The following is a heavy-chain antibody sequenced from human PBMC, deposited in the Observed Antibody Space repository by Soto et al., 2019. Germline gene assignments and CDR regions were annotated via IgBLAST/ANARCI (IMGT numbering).Heavy chain of an antibody. Sequence: QVQLQESGPGLVKPSQTLSLTCTVSGGSISSGGYYWSWIRQHPGKGLEWIGYIYYSGSTYYNPSLKSRVTISVDTSKNQFSLKLISVTAADTAVYYCARDRGGYYYDSSGPFDYWGQGTLVTVSS. CDR3: ARDRGGYYYDSSGPFDY. D-gene: IGHD3-22*01. CDR1: GGSISSGGYY. J-gene: IGHJ4*02. V-gene: IGHV4-31*03. CDR2: IYYSGST.